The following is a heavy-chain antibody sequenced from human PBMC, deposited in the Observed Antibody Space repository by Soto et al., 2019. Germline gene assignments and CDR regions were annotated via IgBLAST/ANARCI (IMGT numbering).Heavy chain of an antibody. D-gene: IGHD2-21*01. CDR3: ARLVVVAPVANA. CDR2: IFYTGTT. V-gene: IGHV4-39*02. J-gene: IGHJ5*02. Sequence: GPGPVPSSETLSLTCSVSGGSISYNSYYWGWIRQPPGKGLEWVGGIFYTGTTYYSPSLKDRVTISVDTSKNSFSLNLTSVTVSDTAVYFCARLVVVAPVANAWGQAAQVTVSS. CDR1: GGSISYNSYY.